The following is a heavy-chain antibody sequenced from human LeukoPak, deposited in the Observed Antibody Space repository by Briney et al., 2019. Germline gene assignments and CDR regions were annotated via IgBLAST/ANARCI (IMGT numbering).Heavy chain of an antibody. Sequence: GGSLRLSCAASGFTFSSYSMNWVRQAPGKGLEWVSSISSSSSYTYYADSVKGRFTISRDNAKNSLYLQMNSPRAEDTAVYYCARGRGTTKYWGQGTLVTVSS. CDR2: ISSSSSYT. CDR1: GFTFSSYS. CDR3: ARGRGTTKY. V-gene: IGHV3-21*01. D-gene: IGHD1-1*01. J-gene: IGHJ4*02.